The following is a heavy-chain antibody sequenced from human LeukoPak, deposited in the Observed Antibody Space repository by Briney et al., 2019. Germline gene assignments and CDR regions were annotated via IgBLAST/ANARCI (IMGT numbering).Heavy chain of an antibody. J-gene: IGHJ4*02. D-gene: IGHD3-10*01. CDR2: IYHSGST. CDR3: ATVSAFFYDSGSYYTFDY. V-gene: IGHV4-4*02. Sequence: SGTLSLTWAVSGGSISSSKWWSWVRQPPGKGLEWIGEIYHSGSTNYNPSLKSRVTISVDKSKNQFSLKLSSVTAADTAVYYCATVSAFFYDSGSYYTFDYWGQGTLVTVSS. CDR1: GGSISSSKW.